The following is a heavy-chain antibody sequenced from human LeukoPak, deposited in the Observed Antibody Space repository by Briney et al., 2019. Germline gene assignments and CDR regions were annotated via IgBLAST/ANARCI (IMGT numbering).Heavy chain of an antibody. CDR3: AKDEAQYFQH. CDR1: GFTFSNYG. V-gene: IGHV3-30*02. CDR2: IRNDDGSNK. Sequence: PGGSLRLPCAASGFTFSNYGMHWVRQAPGKGLEWVAFIRNDDGSNKYYADSVKGRFTISRDNSKNTVHLQMNSLRVEDTAVYYCAKDEAQYFQHWGQGTLVTVSA. J-gene: IGHJ1*01.